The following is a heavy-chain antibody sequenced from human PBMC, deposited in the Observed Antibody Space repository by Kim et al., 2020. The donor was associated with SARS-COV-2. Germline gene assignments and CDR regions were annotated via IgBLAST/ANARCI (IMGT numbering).Heavy chain of an antibody. J-gene: IGHJ4*02. CDR3: STAWVTGTIAYFDY. Sequence: SETLSLTCTVSGGSISSYYWSWIRQPPGKGLEWIGYIYYSGSTNYNPSLKSRVTISVDTSKNQFSLKLSSVTAADTAVYYCSTAWVTGTIAYFDYWVQGTLVTVSS. CDR2: IYYSGST. V-gene: IGHV4-59*08. CDR1: GGSISSYY. D-gene: IGHD1-20*01.